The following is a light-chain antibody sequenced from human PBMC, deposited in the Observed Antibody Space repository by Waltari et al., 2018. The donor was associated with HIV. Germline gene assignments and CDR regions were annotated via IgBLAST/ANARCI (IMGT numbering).Light chain of an antibody. V-gene: IGKV3-20*01. CDR2: GAS. CDR1: QSINSNY. J-gene: IGKJ4*01. CDR3: QQYTDSPLT. Sequence: EIVLTQSPGTLSLSPGERATLSCKTSQSINSNYLAWYQQKLGQAPKLLIYGASNRATGIPDRFSGSGSGTEFTLTISRLEPEDFAMYDCQQYTDSPLTFGGGTRVEI.